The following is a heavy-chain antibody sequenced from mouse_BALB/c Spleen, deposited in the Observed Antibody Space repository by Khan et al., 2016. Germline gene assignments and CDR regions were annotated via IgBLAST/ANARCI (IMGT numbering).Heavy chain of an antibody. J-gene: IGHJ2*01. CDR1: GVSITSGY. D-gene: IGHD1-1*01. V-gene: IGHV3-8*02. Sequence: VQLQESGPRLVKPSQTLSLTCSVTGVSITSGYWNWIRKFPGKRLEYMGYITYSGTTYYNPSLKSRISITRDTSKTPSYLQLNSLTTEDTATYACAGDDGSSPFHYWGQGTTLTVSS. CDR3: AGDDGSSPFHY. CDR2: ITYSGTT.